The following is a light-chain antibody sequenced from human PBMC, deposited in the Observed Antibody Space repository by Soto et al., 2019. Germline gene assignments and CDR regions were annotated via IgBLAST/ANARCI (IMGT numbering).Light chain of an antibody. Sequence: QSVLTQPPSVSGAPGQTVTISCTGSSSNIGAGYDVHWYQQPPGTAPKLLIYGNSNRPSGVPDRFSGSKSGTSASLAITGLQAEDEADYYCQSYDSSLSVVFGGGTKLTVL. CDR2: GNS. CDR3: QSYDSSLSVV. J-gene: IGLJ2*01. CDR1: SSNIGAGYD. V-gene: IGLV1-40*01.